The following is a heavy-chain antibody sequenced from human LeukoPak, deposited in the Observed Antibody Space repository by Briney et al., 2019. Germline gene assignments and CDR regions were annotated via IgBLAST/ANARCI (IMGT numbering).Heavy chain of an antibody. CDR3: AKERSHVDTALDSSDYYFDY. V-gene: IGHV3-23*01. CDR1: GFTFSSYA. D-gene: IGHD5-18*01. J-gene: IGHJ4*02. CDR2: ISGSGGST. Sequence: GGSLRLSCAASGFTFSSYAMSWVRQAPGKGLEWVSAISGSGGSTYYADSVKGRFTISRDNSKNTLYLRMNSLRAEDTAVYYCAKERSHVDTALDSSDYYFDYWGQGTLVTVSS.